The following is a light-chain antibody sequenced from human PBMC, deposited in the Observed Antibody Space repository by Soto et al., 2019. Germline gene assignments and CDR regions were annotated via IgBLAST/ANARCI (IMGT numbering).Light chain of an antibody. CDR1: QSVTSSY. V-gene: IGKV3-20*01. CDR3: QQYGSSLLT. J-gene: IGKJ4*01. CDR2: DAS. Sequence: TLSLSPGERVTLSCRAGQSVTSSYLAWYQQKPGQAPRLLIYDASSRATGIPDRFSGSGSGTDFTLTISSLELEDFAVYYCQQYGSSLLTFGGGTKVDIK.